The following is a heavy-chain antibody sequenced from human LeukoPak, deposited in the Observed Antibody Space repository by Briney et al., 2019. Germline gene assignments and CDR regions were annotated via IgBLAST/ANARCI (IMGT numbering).Heavy chain of an antibody. J-gene: IGHJ3*02. D-gene: IGHD1-1*01. V-gene: IGHV3-21*04. CDR3: ARGLLSGGTMSAFDI. CDR2: ISSSSVYR. Sequence: PGGSLRLSCAASGFIFSSYSMNWVRQAPGKGLEWVSYISSSSVYRYYADSLKGRFTISRDNAKNSLYLQMTSLTAEDTASYYCARGLLSGGTMSAFDIWGQGTMVTVSS. CDR1: GFIFSSYS.